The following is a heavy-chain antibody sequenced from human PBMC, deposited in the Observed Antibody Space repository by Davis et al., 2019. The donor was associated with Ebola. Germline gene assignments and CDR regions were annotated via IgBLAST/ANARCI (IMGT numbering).Heavy chain of an antibody. Sequence: ASVKVSCKASGYTFTSYAMHWVRQAPGQRLEWMGWINAGNGNTKYSQKFQGRVTITRDTSASTAYMELSSLRSEDTAVYYCAREVAVAGMGAFDIWGQGTMVTVSS. CDR3: AREVAVAGMGAFDI. CDR2: INAGNGNT. D-gene: IGHD6-19*01. CDR1: GYTFTSYA. J-gene: IGHJ3*02. V-gene: IGHV1-3*01.